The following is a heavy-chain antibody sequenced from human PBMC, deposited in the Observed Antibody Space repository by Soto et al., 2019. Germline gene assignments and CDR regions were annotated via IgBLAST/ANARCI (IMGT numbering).Heavy chain of an antibody. CDR3: ASEEGYSSSSYDAFDI. V-gene: IGHV1-69*01. CDR1: GGTFRSYA. Sequence: QVQLVQSGAEVKKPGSSVKVSCKASGGTFRSYAIRWGRQAPGHGLEWMGGIIPIFGTANYAQKFQGRVTLTSDESTSTAYMELSSLRSEDTAMDYCASEEGYSSSSYDAFDIWGQGTMVTVSS. D-gene: IGHD6-6*01. CDR2: IIPIFGTA. J-gene: IGHJ3*02.